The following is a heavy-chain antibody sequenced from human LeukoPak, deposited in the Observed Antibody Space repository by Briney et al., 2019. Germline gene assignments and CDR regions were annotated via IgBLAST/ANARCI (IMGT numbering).Heavy chain of an antibody. V-gene: IGHV1-2*02. D-gene: IGHD6-13*01. J-gene: IGHJ4*02. CDR3: ARAVSSWYIL. CDR1: GYTFTGYY. Sequence: ASVKVSCKAPGYTFTGYYMHWVRQAPGQGLEWMGWINPNSGGRNYAQKFQGRVTMTRDTSISTVYMELSRLRSDDTAVYYCARAVSSWYILWGQGTLVTVSS. CDR2: INPNSGGR.